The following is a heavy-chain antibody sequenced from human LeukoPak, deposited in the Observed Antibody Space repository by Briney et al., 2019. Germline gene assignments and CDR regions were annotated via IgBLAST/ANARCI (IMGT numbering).Heavy chain of an antibody. V-gene: IGHV3-21*01. Sequence: GGSLRLSCAASGFTFDSYSMNWVRRAPGEGLQWVSSISTGSNYIYYADSVKGRFTISRDNAKNSLYLQMNSLRADDTGVYYCARDRIYTNYYFDSWGLGTLVTVSS. CDR2: ISTGSNYI. D-gene: IGHD4-11*01. J-gene: IGHJ4*02. CDR1: GFTFDSYS. CDR3: ARDRIYTNYYFDS.